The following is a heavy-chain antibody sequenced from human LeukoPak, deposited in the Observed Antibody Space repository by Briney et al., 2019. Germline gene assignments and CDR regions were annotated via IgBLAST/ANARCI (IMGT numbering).Heavy chain of an antibody. Sequence: SLRLSCAASGFTFDDYAMHWVRQAPGKGLEWVAGISWNSGSIGYADYVQGRFTITRDNAKNSLYLQLNSLRAEDMALYYCAKDLHSIAVAGPSTIFDYWGQGTLVTVSS. D-gene: IGHD6-19*01. CDR3: AKDLHSIAVAGPSTIFDY. J-gene: IGHJ4*02. CDR1: GFTFDDYA. V-gene: IGHV3-9*03. CDR2: ISWNSGSI.